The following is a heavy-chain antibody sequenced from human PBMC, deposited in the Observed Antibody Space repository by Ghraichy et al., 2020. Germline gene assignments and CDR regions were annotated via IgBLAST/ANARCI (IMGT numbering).Heavy chain of an antibody. CDR3: ASSPATVVVAGTAYFDH. J-gene: IGHJ4*02. D-gene: IGHD6-19*01. CDR2: ISGSAGST. V-gene: IGHV3-23*01. CDR1: GFTFSSYA. Sequence: GGSLRLSCAASGFTFSSYAMSWVRQAPGKGLEWVSAISGSAGSTYYTDSVKGRFTISRDNSKNTLYLQMNSLRAEDTAVYYCASSPATVVVAGTAYFDHWGQGTLVTVSS.